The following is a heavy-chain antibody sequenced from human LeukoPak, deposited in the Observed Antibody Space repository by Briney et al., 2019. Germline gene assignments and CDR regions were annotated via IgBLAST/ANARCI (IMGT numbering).Heavy chain of an antibody. Sequence: GGSLRLSCAASGFSLRTYSMNWVRQAPGKGLGWVSSISSGSSYIYYADSVKGRFTISRDNAKDSLYLQMNSLGAEDTAVYYCTRGGTAATGIDFWGQGTLVTVSS. CDR2: ISSGSSYI. CDR1: GFSLRTYS. D-gene: IGHD6-13*01. V-gene: IGHV3-21*06. J-gene: IGHJ4*02. CDR3: TRGGTAATGIDF.